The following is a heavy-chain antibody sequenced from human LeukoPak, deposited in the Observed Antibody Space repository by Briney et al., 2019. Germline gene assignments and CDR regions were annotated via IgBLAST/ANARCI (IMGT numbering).Heavy chain of an antibody. D-gene: IGHD6-13*01. J-gene: IGHJ4*02. Sequence: GGSLRLSCAASGFTFSSYSMNWVRQAPGKGLEWVSSISSSSSYIYYADSVKGRFTISGDNAKNSLYLQMNSLRAEDTAVYYCARDPAARNFDYWGQGTLVTVSS. CDR1: GFTFSSYS. CDR2: ISSSSSYI. CDR3: ARDPAARNFDY. V-gene: IGHV3-21*01.